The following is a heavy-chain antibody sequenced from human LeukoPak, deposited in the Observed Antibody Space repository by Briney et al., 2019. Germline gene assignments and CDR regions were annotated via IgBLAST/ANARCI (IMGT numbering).Heavy chain of an antibody. D-gene: IGHD5-12*01. CDR2: ISSSSSYI. Sequence: GGSLRLSCAASGFTFSSYSMNWVRQAPGKGLEWVSSISSSSSYIYYADSVKGRFTISRDNAKNSLYLRMNSLRAEDTAVYYCARDGGLGYDFGYWGQGTLVTVSS. CDR1: GFTFSSYS. J-gene: IGHJ4*02. V-gene: IGHV3-21*01. CDR3: ARDGGLGYDFGY.